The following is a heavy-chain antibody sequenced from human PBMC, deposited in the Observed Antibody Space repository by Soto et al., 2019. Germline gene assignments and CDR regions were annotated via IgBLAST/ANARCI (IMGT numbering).Heavy chain of an antibody. V-gene: IGHV3-23*01. CDR2: IRGSGAET. CDR3: AKGEQERQWVFLHN. J-gene: IGHJ4*02. Sequence: EVQLLESGGGLVQPGGSLRLSCVASGFTFSNYAMTWVRQAPGKGMEWVSAIRGSGAETFYGDSVRGRFTISRDNSKRTLYLQMNSLRAEDTAVYYCAKGEQERQWVFLHNWGQGPLVTVSS. CDR1: GFTFSNYA. D-gene: IGHD1-1*01.